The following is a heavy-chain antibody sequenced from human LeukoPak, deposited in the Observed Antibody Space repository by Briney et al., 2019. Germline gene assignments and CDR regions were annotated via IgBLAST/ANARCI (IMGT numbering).Heavy chain of an antibody. V-gene: IGHV4-59*01. CDR2: IYYSGST. CDR3: ARAGGTTIFGVPPDYFGMDV. Sequence: SETLSLTCTVSGGSISSYYWSWIRQPPGKGLEWIGYIYYSGSTNYNPSLKSRVTISVDTSKNQFSLKLSSVTAADTAVYYCARAGGTTIFGVPPDYFGMDVWDQGTTVTVSS. J-gene: IGHJ6*02. CDR1: GGSISSYY. D-gene: IGHD3-3*01.